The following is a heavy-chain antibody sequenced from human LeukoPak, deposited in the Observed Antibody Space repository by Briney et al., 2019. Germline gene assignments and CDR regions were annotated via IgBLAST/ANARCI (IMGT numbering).Heavy chain of an antibody. CDR3: ARGLGYCSGGSCSEPTFDY. CDR1: GGSFSGYY. J-gene: IGHJ4*02. CDR2: INHSGST. V-gene: IGHV4-34*01. D-gene: IGHD2-15*01. Sequence: SETLSLTCAVYGGSFSGYYWSWLRQPPGKGLEWIGEINHSGSTNYDPSLKSRVTISVDTSKNQFSLKLSSVTAADTAVYYCARGLGYCSGGSCSEPTFDYWGQGTLVTVSS.